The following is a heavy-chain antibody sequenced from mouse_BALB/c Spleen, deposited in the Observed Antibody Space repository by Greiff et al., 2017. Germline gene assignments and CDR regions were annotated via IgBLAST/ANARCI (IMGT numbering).Heavy chain of an antibody. J-gene: IGHJ3*01. V-gene: IGHV1-54*01. Sequence: QVQLKQSGAELVRPGTSVKVSSKASGYAFTNYLIEWVKQRPGQGLEWIGVINPGSGGTNYNEKFKGKATLTADKSSSTAYMQLSSLTSDDSAVYFCARSGDYDDGAWFAYWGQGTLVTVSA. CDR3: ARSGDYDDGAWFAY. CDR1: GYAFTNYL. D-gene: IGHD2-4*01. CDR2: INPGSGGT.